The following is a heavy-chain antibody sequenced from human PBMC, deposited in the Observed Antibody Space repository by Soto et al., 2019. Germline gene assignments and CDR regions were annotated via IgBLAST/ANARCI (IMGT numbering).Heavy chain of an antibody. Sequence: ASVKVSCKASGYTFTSYGISWVRQAPGQGLERIGWISAYNGNTNYAQKNPGRVTMTTDTSTSTAYMEMRSLRSDDTAVYFCSSVLYYYDSSGYYYSLLVYWGQGTLVTVSS. CDR3: SSVLYYYDSSGYYYSLLVY. V-gene: IGHV1-18*01. CDR1: GYTFTSYG. J-gene: IGHJ4*02. CDR2: ISAYNGNT. D-gene: IGHD3-22*01.